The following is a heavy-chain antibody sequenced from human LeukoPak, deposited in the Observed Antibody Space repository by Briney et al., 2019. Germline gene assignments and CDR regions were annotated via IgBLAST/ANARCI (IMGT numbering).Heavy chain of an antibody. Sequence: PGGSLRLSCAASGFTFSSYAMSWARQAPGKGLEWVSAISGGGVSAYYADSVKGRFTISRDNSKNTLYLQMNSLRAEDTAVYYCAKDYSSGWYIDYWGQGTLVTVSS. CDR3: AKDYSSGWYIDY. V-gene: IGHV3-23*01. D-gene: IGHD6-19*01. J-gene: IGHJ4*02. CDR2: ISGGGVSA. CDR1: GFTFSSYA.